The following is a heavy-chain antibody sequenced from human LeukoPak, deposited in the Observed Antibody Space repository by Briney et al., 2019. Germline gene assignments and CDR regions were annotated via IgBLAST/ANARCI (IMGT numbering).Heavy chain of an antibody. CDR2: INHSGST. V-gene: IGHV4-34*01. Sequence: PSETLSLTCAVYGGSFSGYYWSWIRQPPGKGLEWIGEINHSGSTNYNPSLKSRVTISVDTSKNQFSLKLSSVTAADTAVYYCARGLGGAARPRKTYFQHWGQGTLVTVSS. D-gene: IGHD6-6*01. CDR3: ARGLGGAARPRKTYFQH. J-gene: IGHJ1*01. CDR1: GGSFSGYY.